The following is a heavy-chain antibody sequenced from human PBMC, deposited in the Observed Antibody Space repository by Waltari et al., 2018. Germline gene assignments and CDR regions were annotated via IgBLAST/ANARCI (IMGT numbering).Heavy chain of an antibody. CDR2: ISWDGGST. CDR1: GFTFDDYA. D-gene: IGHD6-6*01. Sequence: EVQLVESGGVVVQPGGSLRLSCAASGFTFDDYAMHWVRQAPGKGLEWVSLISWDGGSTYYADSVKVRFTISRDNSKNSLYLQMNSLRAEDTALYYCAKDQSIAARPYYYMDVWGKGTTVTVSS. CDR3: AKDQSIAARPYYYMDV. V-gene: IGHV3-43D*03. J-gene: IGHJ6*03.